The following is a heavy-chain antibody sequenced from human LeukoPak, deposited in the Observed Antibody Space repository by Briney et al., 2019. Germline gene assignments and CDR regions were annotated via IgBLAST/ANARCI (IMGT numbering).Heavy chain of an antibody. V-gene: IGHV3-21*01. CDR3: ARDPARFLEWLYPNWFDP. CDR1: GFTFSSYS. J-gene: IGHJ5*02. CDR2: ITSSSSYI. Sequence: GGSLRLSCAASGFTFSSYSMNWVRQAPGKGLEWVSSITSSSSYIYYADSVKGRFTISRDNAKNSLYLQMNSLRAEDTAVYYCARDPARFLEWLYPNWFDPWGQGTLVTVSS. D-gene: IGHD3-3*01.